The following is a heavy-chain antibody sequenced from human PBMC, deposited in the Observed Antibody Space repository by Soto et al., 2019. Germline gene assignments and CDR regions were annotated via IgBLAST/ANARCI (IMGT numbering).Heavy chain of an antibody. D-gene: IGHD6-6*01. CDR1: GLIVTNNY. Sequence: GGSLRLPCSASGLIVTNNYITWVRQAPGKGLEWVSIIYAGGNAFYAYSVKGRFTISRDRLKNTVYLQMSSLITEDTALYYCASGSTIGARLGWNWFDPWGQGTLVTVSS. CDR2: IYAGGNA. J-gene: IGHJ5*02. V-gene: IGHV3-53*01. CDR3: ASGSTIGARLGWNWFDP.